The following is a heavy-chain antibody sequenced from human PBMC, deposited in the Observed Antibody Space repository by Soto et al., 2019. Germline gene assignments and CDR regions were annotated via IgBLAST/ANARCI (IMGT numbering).Heavy chain of an antibody. Sequence: GGSLRLSCAASGFTFSSYAMSWVRQAPGKGLEWVSAISGSGGSTYYADSVKGRFTISRDNSKNTLYLQMNSLRAGDTAVYYCAKDLGSIVVVPAADNWFDPWGQGTLVTVSS. V-gene: IGHV3-23*01. CDR1: GFTFSSYA. CDR3: AKDLGSIVVVPAADNWFDP. D-gene: IGHD2-2*01. J-gene: IGHJ5*02. CDR2: ISGSGGST.